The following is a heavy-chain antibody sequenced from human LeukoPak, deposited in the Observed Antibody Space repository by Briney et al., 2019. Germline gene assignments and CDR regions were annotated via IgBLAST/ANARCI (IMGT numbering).Heavy chain of an antibody. Sequence: PGGSLRLSCAASGFTFSSYWMSWVRQAPGKGLEWVANIKQDGSEKYYVDSVKGRFTISRDNAKNSLYLQMNSLRAEDTAVYYCARDDNRVGASFDYWGQGTLVAVSS. J-gene: IGHJ4*02. V-gene: IGHV3-7*01. CDR3: ARDDNRVGASFDY. D-gene: IGHD1-26*01. CDR2: IKQDGSEK. CDR1: GFTFSSYW.